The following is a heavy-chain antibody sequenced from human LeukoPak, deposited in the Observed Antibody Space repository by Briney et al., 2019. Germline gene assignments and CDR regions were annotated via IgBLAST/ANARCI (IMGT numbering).Heavy chain of an antibody. V-gene: IGHV3-23*01. CDR3: AKERQTGDYFTSDF. J-gene: IGHJ4*02. CDR1: GFSFRTYN. CDR2: INGRGDST. Sequence: GGSLRLSCTASGFSFRTYNLHWVRQAPGKGLEWVSAINGRGDSTFYADSVKGQFTISRDNSKSTVYLQMNSLRADDTAVYYCAKERQTGDYFTSDFWGQGTLVTVSS. D-gene: IGHD4-17*01.